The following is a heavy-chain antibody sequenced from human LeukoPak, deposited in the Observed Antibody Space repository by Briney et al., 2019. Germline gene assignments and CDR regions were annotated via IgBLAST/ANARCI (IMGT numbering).Heavy chain of an antibody. J-gene: IGHJ4*02. CDR2: IYHSGST. V-gene: IGHV4-4*02. Sequence: SETLSLTCAVSGGSISSSNWWSWVRQPPGKGLEWIGEIYHSGSTNYNPSLKSRVTISVDKSKNQFSLKLSSVTAADTAVYYCARGYDSSGYHFDYWGQGTLVTVSS. CDR1: GGSISSSNW. D-gene: IGHD3-22*01. CDR3: ARGYDSSGYHFDY.